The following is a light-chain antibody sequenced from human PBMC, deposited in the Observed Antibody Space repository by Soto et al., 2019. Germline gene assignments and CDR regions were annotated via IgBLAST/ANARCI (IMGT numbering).Light chain of an antibody. J-gene: IGKJ1*01. Sequence: IQMTQSPSSLSASVGDRVTITCRASQGIGNDLGWYQQKPGKAPKLLIYAASNLQSGVPSRFSGSGSGTDFTLTISGLHPEDIATYYCQKYNTAPLTFGQGTKVDI. CDR2: AAS. V-gene: IGKV1-27*01. CDR3: QKYNTAPLT. CDR1: QGIGND.